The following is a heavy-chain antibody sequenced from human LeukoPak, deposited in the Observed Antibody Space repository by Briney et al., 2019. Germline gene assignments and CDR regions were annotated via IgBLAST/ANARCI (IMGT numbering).Heavy chain of an antibody. Sequence: ASVKVSCKASGYTFTGYSMHWVRQAPGQGLEWMGWINPNSGGTNYAQKFQGRVTMTRDTSISTAYMEPSRLRSDDTAVYYCARDLRDYYYMDVWGKGTTVTVSS. CDR2: INPNSGGT. CDR3: ARDLRDYYYMDV. V-gene: IGHV1-2*02. J-gene: IGHJ6*03. CDR1: GYTFTGYS.